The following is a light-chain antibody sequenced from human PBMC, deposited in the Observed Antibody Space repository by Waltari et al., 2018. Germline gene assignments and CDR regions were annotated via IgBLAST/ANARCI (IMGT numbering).Light chain of an antibody. CDR1: SRDVGGFNY. CDR3: CSYAGSYTWV. Sequence: QSALTQPRPVSGSPGQSVTIPCTGTSRDVGGFNYVSWYQQHPGKAPKLMIYDVSKRPSGVPDRFSGSKSGNTASLTISGLQAEDEADYYCCSYAGSYTWVFGGGTKLTVL. CDR2: DVS. V-gene: IGLV2-11*01. J-gene: IGLJ3*02.